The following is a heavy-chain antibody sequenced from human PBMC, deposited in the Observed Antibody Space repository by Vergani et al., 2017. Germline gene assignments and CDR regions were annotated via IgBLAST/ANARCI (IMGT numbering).Heavy chain of an antibody. D-gene: IGHD2-15*01. CDR3: ARESLYCSGGSCYSDGMDV. CDR1: GGSISSYY. V-gene: IGHV4-59*01. Sequence: QVQLQESGPGLVKPSETLSLTCTVSGGSISSYYWSWIRQPPGKGLEWIGYIYYSGSTNYNPPLKSRVTISVDTSKNQFSVKLSSVTAADTAVYYCARESLYCSGGSCYSDGMDVWGQGTTVTVSS. J-gene: IGHJ6*02. CDR2: IYYSGST.